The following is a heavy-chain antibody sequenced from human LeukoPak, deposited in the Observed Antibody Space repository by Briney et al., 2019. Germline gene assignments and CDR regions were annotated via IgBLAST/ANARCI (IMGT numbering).Heavy chain of an antibody. Sequence: GGSLRLSCAASGFTVTSNFMSWVRQAPGKGLELVSVIHSGGTTYHADSVKGRFTITRDNSKNALYLQMNSLRGDDTAVYYCAGSAVTNLDSWGQGNLVTVSS. D-gene: IGHD4-23*01. J-gene: IGHJ4*02. CDR2: IHSGGTT. CDR3: AGSAVTNLDS. CDR1: GFTVTSNF. V-gene: IGHV3-66*01.